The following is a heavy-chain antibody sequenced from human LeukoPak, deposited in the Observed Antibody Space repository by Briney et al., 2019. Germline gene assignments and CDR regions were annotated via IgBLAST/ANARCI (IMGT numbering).Heavy chain of an antibody. CDR3: AREPGSGWYRGEYYFDY. Sequence: PGRSLRLSCAASGFTVSSNYMSWVRQAPGKGLEWVSVIYSGGSTYYADSVKGRFTISRDNSKNTLYLQMNSLRAEDTAVYYCAREPGSGWYRGEYYFDYWGQGTLVTVSS. J-gene: IGHJ4*02. D-gene: IGHD6-19*01. V-gene: IGHV3-66*01. CDR1: GFTVSSNY. CDR2: IYSGGST.